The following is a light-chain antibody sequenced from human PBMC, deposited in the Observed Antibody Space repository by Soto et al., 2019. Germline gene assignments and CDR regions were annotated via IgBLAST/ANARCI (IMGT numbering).Light chain of an antibody. V-gene: IGKV2-28*01. CDR3: MQALQTRT. CDR2: LGS. CDR1: QSLLHSNGYNY. J-gene: IGKJ4*01. Sequence: DIVMTQSPLSLPVTPGEPASISCRSSQSLLHSNGYNYLDWYLQKPGQSPQLRSYLGSNRASGVPDRFSGSGSGTDFTLKISRVEAEDVGVYYCMQALQTRTFGGGTKVEIK.